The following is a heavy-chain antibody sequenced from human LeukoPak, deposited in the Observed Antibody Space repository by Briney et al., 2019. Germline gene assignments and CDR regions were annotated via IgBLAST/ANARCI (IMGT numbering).Heavy chain of an antibody. CDR1: GGSISSSSYY. D-gene: IGHD2-15*01. V-gene: IGHV4-61*01. J-gene: IGHJ4*02. Sequence: SETLSLTCTVSGGSISSSSYYWSWIRQPPGKGLEWIGYIYSSGSTNYNPSLKSRVTISVDTSKNQFSLKLSSVTAADTAVYYCARAYCSGGSCYFDYWGQGTLVTVSS. CDR3: ARAYCSGGSCYFDY. CDR2: IYSSGST.